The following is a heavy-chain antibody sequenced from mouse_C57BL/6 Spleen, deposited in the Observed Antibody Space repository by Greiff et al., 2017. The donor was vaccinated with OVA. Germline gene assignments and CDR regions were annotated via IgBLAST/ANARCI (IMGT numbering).Heavy chain of an antibody. V-gene: IGHV3-6*01. CDR2: ISYDGSN. CDR3: SSRDYDYDGFAY. CDR1: GYSITSGYY. J-gene: IGHJ3*01. Sequence: ESGPGLVKPSQSLSLTCSVTGYSITSGYYWNWIRQFPGNQLEWMGYISYDGSNNYNPSIKNRISITRDTSKNQMFLKLNSVTTEDTATYDCSSRDYDYDGFAYWGQGTLVTVSA. D-gene: IGHD2-4*01.